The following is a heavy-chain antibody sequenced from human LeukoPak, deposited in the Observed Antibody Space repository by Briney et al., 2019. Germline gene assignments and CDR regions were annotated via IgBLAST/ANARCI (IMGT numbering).Heavy chain of an antibody. V-gene: IGHV1-69*04. J-gene: IGHJ6*02. CDR2: IIPMLGTV. D-gene: IGHD1-26*01. CDR3: ARDQKVGATPYFGMDV. CDR1: GGTFSSYV. Sequence: ASVTVSCKVFGGTFSSYVINWVRQAPGQGLEWMGRIIPMLGTVNYAQKFQGRVTIIADKFTSTAYMELSSLRSEDTAVYFCARDQKVGATPYFGMDVWGQGTTVTVSS.